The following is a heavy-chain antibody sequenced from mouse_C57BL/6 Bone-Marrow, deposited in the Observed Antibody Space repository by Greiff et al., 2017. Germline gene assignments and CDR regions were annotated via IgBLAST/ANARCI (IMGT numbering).Heavy chain of an antibody. Sequence: EVKLQESEGGLVKPGSSVKLSCTASGFTFSDYYMAWVRQVPEKGLEWVAHINYDGSSTYYLDSLKSRFIISRDTAKNIPYLQMISLKSEDTATYYCARCYDCYFAWFAYWGQGTLVTVSA. D-gene: IGHD2-3*01. J-gene: IGHJ3*01. V-gene: IGHV5-16*01. CDR3: ARCYDCYFAWFAY. CDR2: INYDGSST. CDR1: GFTFSDYY.